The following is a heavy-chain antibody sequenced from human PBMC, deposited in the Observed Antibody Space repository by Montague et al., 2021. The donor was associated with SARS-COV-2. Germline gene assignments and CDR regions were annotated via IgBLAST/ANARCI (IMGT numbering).Heavy chain of an antibody. D-gene: IGHD2-2*01. CDR2: TNQSGTT. CDR3: ARGRQPVVVPGAGPAGRAFDI. Sequence: SETLSLTCAISGGSFSNYYWSWIRQPPGKGPEWIGETNQSGTTIYNPSVKSGVTISEDTSKNQFYLRLNSVTAADTAVYYCARGRQPVVVPGAGPAGRAFDIWGQGTMVTVSS. CDR1: GGSFSNYY. J-gene: IGHJ3*02. V-gene: IGHV4-34*01.